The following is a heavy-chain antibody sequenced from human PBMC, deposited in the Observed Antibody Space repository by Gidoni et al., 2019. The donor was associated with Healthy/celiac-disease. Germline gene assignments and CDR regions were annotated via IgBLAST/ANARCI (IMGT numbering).Heavy chain of an antibody. CDR1: GFTFSSYS. Sequence: EVQLVESGGGLVKPGGSLRLSCSASGFTFSSYSMTWVRQVPGKGLEWGSSISSSSSYIYYADSVKGRFTISRDNAKNSLYLQMNSLRAEDTAVYYCARDSTNFDYWGQGTLVTVSS. CDR3: ARDSTNFDY. J-gene: IGHJ4*02. V-gene: IGHV3-21*01. CDR2: ISSSSSYI.